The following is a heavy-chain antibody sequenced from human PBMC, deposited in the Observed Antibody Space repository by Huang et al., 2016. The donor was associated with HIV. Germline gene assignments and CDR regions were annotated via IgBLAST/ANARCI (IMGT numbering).Heavy chain of an antibody. D-gene: IGHD3-22*01. Sequence: EVQLVESGGALVQPGGSLKLSCVVSGFDFSKYSMNWVRQAPGKGREWVSYMSGTSSNIYYADSVKGRFTISRDNAKNSVFLQMRSLRAEDTALYYCARTEMEYYYGSSGYYPDYWGQGTQVTVSS. J-gene: IGHJ4*02. CDR1: GFDFSKYS. V-gene: IGHV3-48*01. CDR2: MSGTSSNI. CDR3: ARTEMEYYYGSSGYYPDY.